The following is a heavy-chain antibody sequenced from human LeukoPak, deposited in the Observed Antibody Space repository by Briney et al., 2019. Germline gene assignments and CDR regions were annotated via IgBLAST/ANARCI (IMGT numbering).Heavy chain of an antibody. CDR2: IYYSGST. D-gene: IGHD6-6*01. CDR1: DGSISSGDYY. V-gene: IGHV4-30-4*08. J-gene: IGHJ4*02. Sequence: SEALSLTCTVSDGSISSGDYYWSWIRQPPGKGLEWIGYIYYSGSTYYNPSLKSRVTISVDTSKNQFSLKLSSVTAADTAVYYCARVSLGSSEYSSSFHFDYWGQGTLVTVSS. CDR3: ARVSLGSSEYSSSFHFDY.